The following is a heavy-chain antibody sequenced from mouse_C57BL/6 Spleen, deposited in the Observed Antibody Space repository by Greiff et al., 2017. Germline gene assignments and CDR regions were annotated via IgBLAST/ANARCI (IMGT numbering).Heavy chain of an antibody. CDR2: ISYDGSN. V-gene: IGHV3-6*01. Sequence: EVKLEESGPGLVKPSQSLSLTCSVTGYSITSGYYWNWIRQFPGNKLEWMGYISYDGSNNYNPSLKNRIPITRDTSKNQFFLKLNSVTTADTATDYCARDYYGSSPYWYFDVWGTGTTVTVSS. CDR3: ARDYYGSSPYWYFDV. CDR1: GYSITSGYY. J-gene: IGHJ1*03. D-gene: IGHD1-1*01.